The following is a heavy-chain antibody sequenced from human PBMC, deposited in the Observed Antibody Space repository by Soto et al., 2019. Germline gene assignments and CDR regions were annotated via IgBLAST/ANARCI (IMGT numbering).Heavy chain of an antibody. CDR3: ARSLGSGSYVGSGMDV. CDR2: IWYDGSNK. Sequence: GGSLRLSCAASGFTFSSYGMHWVRQAPGKGLEWVAVIWYDGSNKYYADSVKGRFTISRDNSKNTLYLQMNSLRAEDTAVYYCARSLGSGSYVGSGMDVWGQGTTVTVSS. V-gene: IGHV3-33*01. CDR1: GFTFSSYG. D-gene: IGHD3-10*01. J-gene: IGHJ6*02.